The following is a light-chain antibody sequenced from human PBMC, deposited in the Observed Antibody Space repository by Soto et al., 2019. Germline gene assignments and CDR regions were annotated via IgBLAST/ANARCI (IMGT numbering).Light chain of an antibody. CDR3: LQYDSYSWT. J-gene: IGKJ1*01. CDR2: DAS. Sequence: IQMTQSPSTLSASVGDRVTITCRASRSISDWLAWYQHKPGKAPKLLIFDASSLKSGVPSRFSGSGSGTEFTLTINSLQPDDVATYYCLQYDSYSWTFGQGTKVEIK. V-gene: IGKV1-5*01. CDR1: RSISDW.